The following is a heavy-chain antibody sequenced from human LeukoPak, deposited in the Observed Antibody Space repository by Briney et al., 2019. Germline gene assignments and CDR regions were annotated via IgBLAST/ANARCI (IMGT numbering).Heavy chain of an antibody. CDR2: ISGSGGST. J-gene: IGHJ4*02. CDR3: AKGGYSGYGPN. D-gene: IGHD5-12*01. Sequence: GGSLRLSCAASGFTASSNFMSWVRQAPGKGLEWVSAISGSGGSTYYADSVKGRFTISRDNSKNTLYLQMNSLRAEDTAVYYCAKGGYSGYGPNWGQGTLVTVSS. V-gene: IGHV3-23*01. CDR1: GFTASSNF.